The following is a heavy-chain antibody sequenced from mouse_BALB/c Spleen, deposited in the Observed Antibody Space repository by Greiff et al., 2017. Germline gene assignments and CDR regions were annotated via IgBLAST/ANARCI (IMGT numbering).Heavy chain of an antibody. Sequence: QVQLKQSGAELVRPGTSVKVSCKASGYAFTNYLIEWVKQRPGQGLEWIGVINPGSGGTNYNEKFKGKATLTADKSSSTAYMQLSSLTSDDSAVYYCARPDLVRAWFAYWGQGTLVTVSA. CDR2: INPGSGGT. CDR3: ARPDLVRAWFAY. V-gene: IGHV1-54*01. J-gene: IGHJ3*01. CDR1: GYAFTNYL.